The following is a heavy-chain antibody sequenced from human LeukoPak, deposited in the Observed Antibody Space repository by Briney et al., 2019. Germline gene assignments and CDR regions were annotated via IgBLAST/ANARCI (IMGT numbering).Heavy chain of an antibody. J-gene: IGHJ4*02. D-gene: IGHD2-15*01. CDR2: INPNSGGT. CDR3: GRQAGYSSGGETDY. V-gene: IGHV1-2*02. CDR1: GYTFTGYY. Sequence: ASVKVSCKASGYTFTGYYMHWVRQAPGQGLEWMGWINPNSGGTNYAQKFQGRVTMTRDTSISTAYMELSRLRSDDTAVYYCGRQAGYSSGGETDYWGQGTLVTVSS.